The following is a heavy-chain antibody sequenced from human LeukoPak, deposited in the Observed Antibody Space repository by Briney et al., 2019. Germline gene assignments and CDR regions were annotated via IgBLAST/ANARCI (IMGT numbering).Heavy chain of an antibody. CDR2: ISSSGSTI. D-gene: IGHD1-26*01. CDR1: GFTFSSYE. CDR3: ARDYYIVGATYYFDY. V-gene: IGHV3-48*03. Sequence: PGGSLRLSCAASGFTFSSYEMNWVRQAPGKGLEWVSYISSSGSTIYYADSVKGRFTISRDNAKNSLYLQMNSLRAEDTAVYYCARDYYIVGATYYFDYWGLGALVTVAS. J-gene: IGHJ4*02.